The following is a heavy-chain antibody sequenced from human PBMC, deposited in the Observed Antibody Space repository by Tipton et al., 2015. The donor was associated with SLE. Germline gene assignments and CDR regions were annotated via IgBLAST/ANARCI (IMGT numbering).Heavy chain of an antibody. CDR3: ARGGSDAFDF. CDR1: GFTINSYS. Sequence: SLRLSCAASGFTINSYSMNWVRQAPGKGLEWISSISSYGTSIYYADSVKGRFTISRDNAKKSVYLQMSGLRAEDTAVYYCARGGSDAFDFWGQGTRVTVSS. J-gene: IGHJ3*01. V-gene: IGHV3-21*01. CDR2: ISSYGTSI. D-gene: IGHD3-16*01.